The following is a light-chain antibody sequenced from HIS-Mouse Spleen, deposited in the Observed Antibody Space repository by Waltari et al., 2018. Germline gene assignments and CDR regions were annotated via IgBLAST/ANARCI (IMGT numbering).Light chain of an antibody. Sequence: SYELTQPPSVSVSPGQTARITCSGDALPKKYAYWYQQKLGQAPVLVLYEDSKRPSGIPERFSGSSSGTMATLTISGAQVEDEADYYCYSTDSSGNHRVFGGGTKLTVL. CDR1: ALPKKY. CDR3: YSTDSSGNHRV. CDR2: EDS. J-gene: IGLJ2*01. V-gene: IGLV3-10*01.